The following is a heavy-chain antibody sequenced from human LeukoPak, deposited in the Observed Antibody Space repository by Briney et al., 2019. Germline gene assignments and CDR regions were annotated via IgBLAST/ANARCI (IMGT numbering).Heavy chain of an antibody. CDR2: ISAYNGNT. D-gene: IGHD3-22*01. J-gene: IGHJ4*02. CDR1: GYTFTSYG. Sequence: GASVKVSCKASGYTFTSYGISWVRQAPGQGLEWMGWISAYNGNTNYAQKLQGRVTMTTDTSTSTAYMELRSLRSDDTAVYYCARDYEPRYYYDSSGYSGFDYWGQGTLVTVSS. V-gene: IGHV1-18*01. CDR3: ARDYEPRYYYDSSGYSGFDY.